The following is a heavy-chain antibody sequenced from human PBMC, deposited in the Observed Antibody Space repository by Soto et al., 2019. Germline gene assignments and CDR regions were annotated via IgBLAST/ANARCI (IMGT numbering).Heavy chain of an antibody. CDR1: GYTFTSYA. CDR3: ARSIVVVAALYY. J-gene: IGHJ4*02. D-gene: IGHD2-21*02. Sequence: QVQLVQSGAEEKKPGASVKVSCKASGYTFTSYAMHWVRQAPGQRLEWMGWINAGNGNTKYSQKFQGRVTITRDTSASTAYKELSRLRSEDTAVYYCARSIVVVAALYYWGQGTLVTVSS. V-gene: IGHV1-3*05. CDR2: INAGNGNT.